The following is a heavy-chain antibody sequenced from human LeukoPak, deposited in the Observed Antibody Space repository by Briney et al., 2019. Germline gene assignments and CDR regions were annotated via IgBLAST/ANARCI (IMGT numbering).Heavy chain of an antibody. CDR2: IKAAGTET. CDR3: AKEGRSLQTY. Sequence: PGGSLRLSCAASGFIFSSNWMSWVRLAPGRGLEWVANIKAAGTETYYVDSVKGRFTISRDNANNSLYLQINSLRVEDTAVYYCAKEGRSLQTYWGQGTLVTVSS. D-gene: IGHD5-24*01. J-gene: IGHJ4*02. CDR1: GFIFSSNW. V-gene: IGHV3-7*03.